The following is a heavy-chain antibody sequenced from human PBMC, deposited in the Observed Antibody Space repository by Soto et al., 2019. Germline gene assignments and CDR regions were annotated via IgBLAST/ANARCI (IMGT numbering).Heavy chain of an antibody. V-gene: IGHV1-18*04. CDR2: ISAYNGNT. J-gene: IGHJ4*02. CDR3: ARFTYYDFWSGYYPIDY. CDR1: GYTFTSYG. Sequence: VKVSCNASGYTFTSYGISWVRQAPGQGLEWMGWISAYNGNTNYAQKLQGRVTMTTDTSTSTAYMELRSLRSDDTAVYYCARFTYYDFWSGYYPIDYWGQGTLVTVSS. D-gene: IGHD3-3*01.